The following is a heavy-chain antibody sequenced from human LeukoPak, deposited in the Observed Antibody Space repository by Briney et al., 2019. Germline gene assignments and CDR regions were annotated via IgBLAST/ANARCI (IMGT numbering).Heavy chain of an antibody. CDR2: ISYDGSNK. D-gene: IGHD2-8*01. V-gene: IGHV3-30-3*01. CDR3: AVEMYAIRGSSWTFDY. CDR1: GFTFSSYA. Sequence: GGSLRLSCAASGFTFSSYAMHWVRQAPGKGLEWVAVISYDGSNKYYADSVKGRFTISRDNAKNSLYLQMNSLRAEDTAVYYCAVEMYAIRGSSWTFDYWGQETLVTVPS. J-gene: IGHJ4*02.